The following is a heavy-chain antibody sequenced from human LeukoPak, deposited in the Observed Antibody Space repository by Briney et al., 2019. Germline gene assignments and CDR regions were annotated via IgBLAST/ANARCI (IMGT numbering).Heavy chain of an antibody. V-gene: IGHV4-30-4*08. CDR3: ARVGSGGTLYYYYYMDV. D-gene: IGHD1-14*01. J-gene: IGHJ6*03. Sequence: SQTLSLTCTVSAGSISSGDYYWSWIRQPPGKGLEGFWYIYYSGSTYYHPSLKSRVTISVDTSKNQFSLQLSSVTAADTAVYYCARVGSGGTLYYYYYMDVWGKGTTVTVSS. CDR1: AGSISSGDYY. CDR2: IYYSGST.